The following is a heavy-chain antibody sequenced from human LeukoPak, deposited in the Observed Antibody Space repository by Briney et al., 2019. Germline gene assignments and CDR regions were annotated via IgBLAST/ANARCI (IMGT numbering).Heavy chain of an antibody. CDR3: ARDLSGSMDV. D-gene: IGHD6-25*01. CDR2: VYHSGST. J-gene: IGHJ6*03. CDR1: GFSFSSAYY. V-gene: IGHV4-38-2*02. Sequence: SETLSLTCTVSGFSFSSAYYWGWIRQPPGKGLEWIGNVYHSGSTYFNPSLKSRVTISVDTSQNQFSLKLSSVTAADTAVYYCARDLSGSMDVWGKGTTVTVSS.